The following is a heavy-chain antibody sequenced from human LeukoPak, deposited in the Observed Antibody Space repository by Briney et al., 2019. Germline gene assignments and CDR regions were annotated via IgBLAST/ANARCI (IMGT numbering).Heavy chain of an antibody. CDR1: GFTFSSYI. CDR3: ARDLNYYGSGSPDY. Sequence: GGSLRLSSAASGFTFSSYIMKWVRQAPGNRQVRISSISSSSRYICYAESVKGRFTISRDNAKNSLYLQMNSLRAEDTAVYYCARDLNYYGSGSPDYWGQGTLVTVSS. V-gene: IGHV3-21*01. D-gene: IGHD3-10*01. J-gene: IGHJ4*02. CDR2: ISSSSRYI.